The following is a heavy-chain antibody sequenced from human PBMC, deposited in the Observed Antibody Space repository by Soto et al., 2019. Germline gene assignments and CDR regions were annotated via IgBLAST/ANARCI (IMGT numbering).Heavy chain of an antibody. Sequence: GGSLRLSCAASGFTFDDYAMHWVRQAPGKGPEWVSLISWDGGSTYYADSVKGRFTISRDNRKNSLYLQMNSLRAEDTALYYCAKDMGSGIDYWGQGTLVTVST. CDR1: GFTFDDYA. J-gene: IGHJ4*02. CDR2: ISWDGGST. V-gene: IGHV3-43D*04. D-gene: IGHD3-3*01. CDR3: AKDMGSGIDY.